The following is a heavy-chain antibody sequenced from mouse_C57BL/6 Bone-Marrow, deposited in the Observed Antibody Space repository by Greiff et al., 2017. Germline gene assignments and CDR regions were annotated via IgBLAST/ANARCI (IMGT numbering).Heavy chain of an antibody. CDR1: GYTFTSYW. CDR3: ARRGWSFDY. V-gene: IGHV1-69*01. Sequence: QVQLQQPGAELVMPGASVKLSCKASGYTFTSYWMHWVKQRPGQGLEWIGEIDPSDSYTNYNQKFKGKSTLTVDKSSSTAYMQRSSLTSEDSAVYYCARRGWSFDYWGQGTTLTVSS. CDR2: IDPSDSYT. J-gene: IGHJ2*01. D-gene: IGHD2-3*01.